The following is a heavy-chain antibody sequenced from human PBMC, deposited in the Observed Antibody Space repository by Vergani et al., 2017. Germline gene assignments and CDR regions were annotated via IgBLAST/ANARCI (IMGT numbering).Heavy chain of an antibody. CDR3: AKDSGDIVVVVAALFGY. CDR2: ISGSGGST. J-gene: IGHJ4*02. Sequence: EVQLLESGGGLVQPGGSLRLSCAASGFTFSSYAMSWVRQAPGKGLEWVSAISGSGGSTYYADSVKGRVTISRDNSKNTLYLQMNSLRAVDSAVYYCAKDSGDIVVVVAALFGYWGQGTLVTVSS. D-gene: IGHD2-15*01. CDR1: GFTFSSYA. V-gene: IGHV3-23*01.